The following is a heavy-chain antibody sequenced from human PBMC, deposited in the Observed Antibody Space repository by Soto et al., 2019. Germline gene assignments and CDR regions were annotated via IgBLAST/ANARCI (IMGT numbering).Heavy chain of an antibody. D-gene: IGHD3-22*01. V-gene: IGHV4-30-2*02. CDR1: GGSISSGGYS. CDR3: AGSGYYHNGGMDV. Sequence: QLQLQESGSGLVKPSQTLSLTCAVSGGSISSGGYSWGWIRQPPGKGLEWIGYIYHSGSTYYNPSLKSRVTIAVDRSKNQFTLKLSSGTAADTAGYYCAGSGYYHNGGMDVWGQGTTVTVSS. J-gene: IGHJ6*02. CDR2: IYHSGST.